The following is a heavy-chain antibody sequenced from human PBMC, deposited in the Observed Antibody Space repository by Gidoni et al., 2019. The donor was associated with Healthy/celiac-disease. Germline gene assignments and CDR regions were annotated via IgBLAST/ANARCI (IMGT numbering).Heavy chain of an antibody. Sequence: QVQLQQRGAGLLKPSETLSLTCAVSGGSFSGYYWSWIRQPPGKGLEWIGEINHSGSTNYNPSLKSRVTISVDTSKNQFSLKLSSVTAADTAVYYCARRGAAGKYYYYYYGMDVWGQGTTVTVSS. CDR3: ARRGAAGKYYYYYYGMDV. D-gene: IGHD6-13*01. CDR2: INHSGST. J-gene: IGHJ6*02. CDR1: GGSFSGYY. V-gene: IGHV4-34*01.